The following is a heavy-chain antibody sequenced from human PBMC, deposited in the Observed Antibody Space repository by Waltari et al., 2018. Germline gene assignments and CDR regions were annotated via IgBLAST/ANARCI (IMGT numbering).Heavy chain of an antibody. D-gene: IGHD1-7*01. V-gene: IGHV3-53*01. J-gene: IGHJ3*01. CDR1: WFTCPGNY. Sequence: EVQLVESGGGLIQPGGSLRLSCPASWFTCPGNYMSGVRQAPGKGLEWVSMIYTSGGTFHADSVKGRFTISRDKSTNTVYLQMNNLRAEDTAVYYCASSGTITYSALDFWGQGTMVTVSS. CDR2: IYTSGGT. CDR3: ASSGTITYSALDF.